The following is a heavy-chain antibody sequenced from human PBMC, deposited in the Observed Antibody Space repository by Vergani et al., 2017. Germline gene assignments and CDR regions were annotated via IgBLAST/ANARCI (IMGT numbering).Heavy chain of an antibody. J-gene: IGHJ2*01. CDR1: GGTFSSYA. D-gene: IGHD2-2*01. Sequence: QVQLVQSGAEVKKPGSSVKVSCKASGGTFSSYAISWVRQAPGQGLEWMGGIIPIFGTANYAQKVQGRVTITADESTSTAYMELSSLRSEDTAVYYCAREGVPIVVVPAARGYFDLWGRGTLVTVSA. V-gene: IGHV1-69*01. CDR3: AREGVPIVVVPAARGYFDL. CDR2: IIPIFGTA.